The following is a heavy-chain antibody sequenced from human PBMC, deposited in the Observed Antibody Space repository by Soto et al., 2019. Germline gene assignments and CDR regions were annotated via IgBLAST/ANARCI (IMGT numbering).Heavy chain of an antibody. D-gene: IGHD5-12*01. Sequence: SETLSLTCTVSGGSISSYYWSWIRQPPGKGLEWIGYIYYSGSTNYNPSLKSRVTISVDTSKNQFSLKLSSVTAADTAVYYCARDMLGLRNTGFDYWGQGTLVTVSS. V-gene: IGHV4-59*01. J-gene: IGHJ4*02. CDR2: IYYSGST. CDR1: GGSISSYY. CDR3: ARDMLGLRNTGFDY.